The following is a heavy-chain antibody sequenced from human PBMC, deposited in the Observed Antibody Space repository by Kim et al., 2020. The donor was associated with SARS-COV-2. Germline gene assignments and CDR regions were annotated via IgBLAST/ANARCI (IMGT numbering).Heavy chain of an antibody. V-gene: IGHV4-61*02. Sequence: SETLSLTCTVSGGSISSGSYYWSWIRQPAGKGLEWIGRIYTSGSTNYNPSLKSRVTISVDTSKNQFSLKLSSVTAADTAVYYCARSPGEGGPVSFDYWGQGTLVTVSS. CDR2: IYTSGST. CDR3: ARSPGEGGPVSFDY. CDR1: GGSISSGSYY. J-gene: IGHJ4*02. D-gene: IGHD7-27*01.